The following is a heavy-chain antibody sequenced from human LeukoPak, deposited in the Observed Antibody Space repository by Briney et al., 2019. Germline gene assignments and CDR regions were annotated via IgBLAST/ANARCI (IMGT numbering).Heavy chain of an antibody. Sequence: PGGSLRLSCAASGFTFSSYDMHWVRQAPGKGLEWVSAIGTAGDTYYPGSVKGRFTISRENAKNSLYLQMNSLRAGDTAVYYCARAGGSGSLNYYYYGMDVWGQGTTVTVSS. CDR2: IGTAGDT. CDR1: GFTFSSYD. CDR3: ARAGGSGSLNYYYYGMDV. J-gene: IGHJ6*02. V-gene: IGHV3-13*01. D-gene: IGHD3-10*01.